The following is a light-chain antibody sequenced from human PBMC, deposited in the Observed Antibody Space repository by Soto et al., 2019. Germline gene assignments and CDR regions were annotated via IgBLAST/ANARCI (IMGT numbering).Light chain of an antibody. Sequence: DIVLAQSPATLSFSPGARATLSCRASQSVSSSYLAWYQQKPGQAPRPLIYGTSSRATGIPDRFSGSGSGTDFTLTISRLEPEDLAVYYCQQYGSSPRTFGQGTKVDIK. CDR3: QQYGSSPRT. CDR2: GTS. CDR1: QSVSSSY. J-gene: IGKJ1*01. V-gene: IGKV3-20*01.